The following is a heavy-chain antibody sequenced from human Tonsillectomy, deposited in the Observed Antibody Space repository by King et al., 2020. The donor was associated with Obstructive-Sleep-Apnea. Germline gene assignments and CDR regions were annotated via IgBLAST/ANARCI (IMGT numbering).Heavy chain of an antibody. D-gene: IGHD4-17*01. J-gene: IGHJ3*02. CDR1: GFTFSDYY. CDR3: ARRTVTTAADVFDM. V-gene: IGHV3-11*06. CDR2: ISSSSSYT. Sequence: VQLVESGGGLVKPGGSLRLSCAASGFTFSDYYMSWIRQAPGKGLEWVSYISSSSSYTNDADSVKGRFTISRDNAKNSLYLQMNSLRGEDTAVYYCARRTVTTAADVFDMWGQGTMVTVSS.